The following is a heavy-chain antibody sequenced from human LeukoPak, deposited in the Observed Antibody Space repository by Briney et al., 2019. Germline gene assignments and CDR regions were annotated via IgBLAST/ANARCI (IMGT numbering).Heavy chain of an antibody. Sequence: GGSLRLSCAASGFTFDDYAMHWVRQAPGKSLEWVSGISWNSGSIGYADSVKGRFTISRDNSKNTLYLQMNSLRAEDTAVYYCAKELDYYMDVWGKGTTVTISS. CDR2: ISWNSGSI. J-gene: IGHJ6*03. V-gene: IGHV3-9*01. CDR1: GFTFDDYA. CDR3: AKELDYYMDV.